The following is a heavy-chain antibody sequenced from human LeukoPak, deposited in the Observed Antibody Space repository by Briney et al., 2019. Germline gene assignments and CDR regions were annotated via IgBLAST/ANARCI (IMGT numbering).Heavy chain of an antibody. V-gene: IGHV3-23*01. J-gene: IGHJ4*02. CDR2: ISGSGGST. CDR3: AKDGESSGSYSGLYYFDY. CDR1: GFTFSSYA. D-gene: IGHD1-26*01. Sequence: GASLRLSCAASGFTFSSYAMSWVRQAPGKGLEWVSAISGSGGSTYYADSVKGRFTISRDNSKNTLYLQMNSLRAEGTAVYYCAKDGESSGSYSGLYYFDYWGQGTLVTVSS.